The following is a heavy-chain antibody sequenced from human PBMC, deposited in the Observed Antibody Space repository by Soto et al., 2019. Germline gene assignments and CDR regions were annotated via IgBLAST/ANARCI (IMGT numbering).Heavy chain of an antibody. D-gene: IGHD2-15*01. CDR2: ISYDGNNK. J-gene: IGHJ6*02. CDR3: ARAGCDGGSCYTLVGLRHGMDV. Sequence: QVQLVESGGGVVQPGRSLRLSCAASGFTFSSDAMYWVRQAPGKGLEWVAVISYDGNNKYYADSVKSRFTISRDNSKNTLYLQMNSLRDEDTAVYYCARAGCDGGSCYTLVGLRHGMDVWGQGTTVTVSS. V-gene: IGHV3-30-3*01. CDR1: GFTFSSDA.